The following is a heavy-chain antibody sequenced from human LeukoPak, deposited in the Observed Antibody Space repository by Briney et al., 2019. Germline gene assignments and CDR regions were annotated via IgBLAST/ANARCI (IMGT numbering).Heavy chain of an antibody. D-gene: IGHD5-18*01. J-gene: IGHJ4*02. Sequence: SETLSLTCTVSGGSISSHYWSWIRQPPGKGLEWIAYLLDSVNTKDNPSPNSRLTLSADTSKNQFSLRLSSVTAADTAVYYCATIKRGSIYGYFDFWGQGIKVTVSS. CDR3: ATIKRGSIYGYFDF. CDR1: GGSISSHY. CDR2: LLDSVNT. V-gene: IGHV4-59*11.